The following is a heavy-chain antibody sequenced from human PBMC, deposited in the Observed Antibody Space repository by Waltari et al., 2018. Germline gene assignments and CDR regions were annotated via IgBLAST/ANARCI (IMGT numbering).Heavy chain of an antibody. V-gene: IGHV3-30*01. CDR1: GFTFSSYA. J-gene: IGHJ4*02. CDR3: AREGVSGGVGAKEGVDY. CDR2: ISEDGSNK. Sequence: QVQLVESGGGVVQPGRSLRLSCAASGFTFSSYAMHWVRQAPGKGLEWVAVISEDGSNKYYADSVKGRFTISRDNSKNTLYLQMNSLRAEDTAVYYCAREGVSGGVGAKEGVDYWGQGTLVTVSS. D-gene: IGHD1-26*01.